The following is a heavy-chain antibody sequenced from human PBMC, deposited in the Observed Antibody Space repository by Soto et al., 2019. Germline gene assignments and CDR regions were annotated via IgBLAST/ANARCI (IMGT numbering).Heavy chain of an antibody. D-gene: IGHD2-15*01. CDR1: GFTFNHYA. V-gene: IGHV3-23*01. CDR2: IIANGGT. Sequence: GGSLRLFCAASGFTFNHYAMSWVRQAPGKGLEWVSIIIANGGTFYADSVKGRFTISRDNSKNTVYLQMSSLRVEDTAIYYCAKDYTVAADPSSVILFDYWGQGALVTVSS. J-gene: IGHJ4*02. CDR3: AKDYTVAADPSSVILFDY.